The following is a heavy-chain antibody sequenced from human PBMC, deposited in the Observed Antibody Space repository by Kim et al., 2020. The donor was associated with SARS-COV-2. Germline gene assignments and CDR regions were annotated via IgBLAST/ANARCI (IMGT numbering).Heavy chain of an antibody. J-gene: IGHJ4*02. CDR2: T. V-gene: IGHV4-4*02. Sequence: TNYNPSLKSRVTISVDKSKNQFSLKLSSVTAADTAGYYCARDNSGWSDDYWGQGTLVTVSS. CDR3: ARDNSGWSDDY. D-gene: IGHD6-19*01.